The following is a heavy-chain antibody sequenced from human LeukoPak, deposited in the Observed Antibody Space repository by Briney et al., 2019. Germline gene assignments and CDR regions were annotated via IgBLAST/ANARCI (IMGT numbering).Heavy chain of an antibody. D-gene: IGHD5-18*01. CDR3: ARHGGYSYGPDY. CDR2: IYYSGST. V-gene: IGHV4-59*08. Sequence: SETLSVTCTVAGGSSSVYYWSWSRQPPGNGLGWVGYIYYSGSTNYHPSLKSRLTISVDTSKNQFSLKLSSVTAADTAVYYCARHGGYSYGPDYWGQGTLVTVSS. CDR1: GGSSSVYY. J-gene: IGHJ4*02.